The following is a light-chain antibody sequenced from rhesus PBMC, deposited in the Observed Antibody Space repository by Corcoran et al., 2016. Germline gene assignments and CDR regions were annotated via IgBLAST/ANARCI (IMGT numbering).Light chain of an antibody. CDR1: ENVNYY. J-gene: IGKJ4*01. V-gene: IGKV1-74*01. CDR2: KAS. CDR3: LHGFGPPT. Sequence: DIQMTQSPSSLSASVGDRVTITCRASENVNYYLNWYQQKPGKAPNLRIYKASTLERGVPSRFSGSGSGTAYPFTISSLQPEDVATSSCLHGFGPPTVGGGTKVEIK.